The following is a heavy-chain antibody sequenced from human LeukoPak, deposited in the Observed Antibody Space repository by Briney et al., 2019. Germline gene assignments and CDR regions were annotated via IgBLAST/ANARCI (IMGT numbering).Heavy chain of an antibody. CDR2: ISGSGGST. D-gene: IGHD2-2*01. Sequence: PGGSLRLSCAASGFTFSSYAMSWVRQAPGKGLEWVSAISGSGGSTYYADSVKGRFTISRDSSKNTLYLQMNSLRAEDTAVYYCAKATLSVVVPAARAYGMDVWGQGTTATVSS. V-gene: IGHV3-23*01. J-gene: IGHJ6*02. CDR3: AKATLSVVVPAARAYGMDV. CDR1: GFTFSSYA.